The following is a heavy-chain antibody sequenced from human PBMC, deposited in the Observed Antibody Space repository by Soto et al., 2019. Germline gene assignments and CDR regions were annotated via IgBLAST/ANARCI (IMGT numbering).Heavy chain of an antibody. CDR2: INGGDDSK. Sequence: PGGSLRLSCAVSGFSFRSSPMSWVRRAPGKGLEWVSGINGGDDSKHYAESVKGRFTISRDNSKNTLYLQMNSLRVEDTAVYYCAKDRSSTSCYAFDYWGQGSLVTVSS. D-gene: IGHD2-2*01. V-gene: IGHV3-23*01. CDR3: AKDRSSTSCYAFDY. J-gene: IGHJ4*02. CDR1: GFSFRSSP.